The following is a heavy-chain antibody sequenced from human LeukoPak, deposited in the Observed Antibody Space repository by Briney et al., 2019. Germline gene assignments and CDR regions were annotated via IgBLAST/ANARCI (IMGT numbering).Heavy chain of an antibody. J-gene: IGHJ6*02. Sequence: GGSLRLSCAASGFTFSNAWMNWVRQAPGKGLEWVASINHNGNVNYYVDSVKGRFTISRDNAKNSLYLQMSNLRAEDTAVYFCARGGGSDVWGQGATVTVSS. V-gene: IGHV3-7*03. CDR3: ARGGGSDV. D-gene: IGHD2-15*01. CDR2: INHNGNVN. CDR1: GFTFSNAW.